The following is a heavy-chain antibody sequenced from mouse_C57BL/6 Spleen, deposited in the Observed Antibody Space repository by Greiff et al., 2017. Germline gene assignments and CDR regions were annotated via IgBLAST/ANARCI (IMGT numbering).Heavy chain of an antibody. CDR3: ARDRGGTNYFDY. D-gene: IGHD4-1*01. J-gene: IGHJ2*01. V-gene: IGHV5-4*01. Sequence: EVQGVESGGGLVKPGGSLKLSCAASGFTFSSYAMSWVRQTPEKRLEWVATISDGGSYTYYPDNVKGRFTISRDNAKNNLYLQMSHLKSEDTAMYYCARDRGGTNYFDYWGQGTTLTVSS. CDR1: GFTFSSYA. CDR2: ISDGGSYT.